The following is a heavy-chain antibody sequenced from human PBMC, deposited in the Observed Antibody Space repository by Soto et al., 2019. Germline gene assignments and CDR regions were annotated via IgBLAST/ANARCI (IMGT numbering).Heavy chain of an antibody. V-gene: IGHV3-48*02. D-gene: IGHD3-10*01. Sequence: PGGSLRLSCAASGFTFSSYSMNWVRQAPGKGLEWVSYISSSSSTIYYADSVKGRFTISRDNAKNSLYLQMNSLRDEDTAVYYCARSFSEGFYNDMVPGLPSYFDYWGQGALVTVSS. CDR1: GFTFSSYS. J-gene: IGHJ4*02. CDR2: ISSSSSTI. CDR3: ARSFSEGFYNDMVPGLPSYFDY.